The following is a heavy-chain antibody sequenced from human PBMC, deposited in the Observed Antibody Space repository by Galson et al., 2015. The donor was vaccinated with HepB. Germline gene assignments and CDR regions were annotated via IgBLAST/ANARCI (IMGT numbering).Heavy chain of an antibody. J-gene: IGHJ4*02. Sequence: SLRLSCAASGFTFSDYYMSWIRRAPGKGLEWVSYISSSSSYTNYADSVKGRFTISRDNAKNSLYLQMNSLRAEDTAVYYCARTINDFTAYFDYWGQGTLVTVSS. D-gene: IGHD1-1*01. CDR1: GFTFSDYY. CDR2: ISSSSSYT. CDR3: ARTINDFTAYFDY. V-gene: IGHV3-11*06.